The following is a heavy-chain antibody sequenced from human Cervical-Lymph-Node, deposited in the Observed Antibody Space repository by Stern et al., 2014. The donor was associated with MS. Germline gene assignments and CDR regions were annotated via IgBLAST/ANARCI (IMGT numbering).Heavy chain of an antibody. Sequence: QVQLQESGPGLVKPSQTLSLTCTVSGGSISSGSHYWSWIRQPAGKGLEWVGVIHATERVDYTPSFKGQVTMSVDTSKDQFSLELRSVTAADTAMYYCAREWIYEVSWFDSWGQGSLVIVSS. CDR2: IHATERV. CDR1: GGSISSGSHY. J-gene: IGHJ5*01. D-gene: IGHD5/OR15-5a*01. V-gene: IGHV4-61*02. CDR3: AREWIYEVSWFDS.